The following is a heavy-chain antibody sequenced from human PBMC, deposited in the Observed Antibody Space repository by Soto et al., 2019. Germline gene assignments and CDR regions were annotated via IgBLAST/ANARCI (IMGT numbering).Heavy chain of an antibody. J-gene: IGHJ4*02. CDR1: GGSISSSSYY. Sequence: QLQLQESGPGRVKPSETLSLTCTVSGGSISSSSYYWGWIRQPPGKGLECIGNIYYDGNTYYNPSLKSRVTISVDTSKHPFSIKLSSVTAADTAVYYCARSSIAPRLFMYPFDYWGQGTLVTVSS. CDR3: ARSSIAPRLFMYPFDY. V-gene: IGHV4-39*01. CDR2: IYYDGNT. D-gene: IGHD6-6*01.